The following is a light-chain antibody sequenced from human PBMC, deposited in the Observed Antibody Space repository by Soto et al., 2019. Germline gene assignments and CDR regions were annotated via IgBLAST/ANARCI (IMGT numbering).Light chain of an antibody. Sequence: DIQMTQSPSTLSASVGDRVTITCRASQSISNWLAWYKQKPGKSPNLLIYRASSLESGVPSRFSGSGSGTEFTLTISSLQPDDFATYYCQQYNYYQRKFGQGTKVEIK. CDR1: QSISNW. V-gene: IGKV1-5*03. J-gene: IGKJ1*01. CDR3: QQYNYYQRK. CDR2: RAS.